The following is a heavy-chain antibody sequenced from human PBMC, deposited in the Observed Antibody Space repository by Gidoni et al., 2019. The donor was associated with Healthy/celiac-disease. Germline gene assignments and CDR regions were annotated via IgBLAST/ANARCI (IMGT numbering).Heavy chain of an antibody. J-gene: IGHJ4*02. CDR3: AKDDARVQWLLHFDY. Sequence: EVQLLESGGGLVQPGGSLRLSCAVSGFTFSSYAMSWVRQAPGKGLEWVSAISGSGGSTYYADSVKGRFTISRDNSKNTLYLQMNSLRAEDTAVYYCAKDDARVQWLLHFDYWGQGTLVTVSS. CDR2: ISGSGGST. D-gene: IGHD3-22*01. V-gene: IGHV3-23*01. CDR1: GFTFSSYA.